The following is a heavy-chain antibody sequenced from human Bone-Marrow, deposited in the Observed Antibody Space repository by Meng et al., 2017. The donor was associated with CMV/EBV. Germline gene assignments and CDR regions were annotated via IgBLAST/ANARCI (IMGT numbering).Heavy chain of an antibody. CDR1: GGSFSGYY. Sequence: ESLRLSCAVYGGSFSGYYWSWIRQPPEKGLEWIGEINHTGRTKYNPPLKSRVTISVDTSKNQFSLKLSSVTAADTAVYYCATRIAAAGSVSVDVWGQGTTVTVSS. CDR2: INHTGRT. D-gene: IGHD6-13*01. CDR3: ATRIAAAGSVSVDV. J-gene: IGHJ6*02. V-gene: IGHV4-34*01.